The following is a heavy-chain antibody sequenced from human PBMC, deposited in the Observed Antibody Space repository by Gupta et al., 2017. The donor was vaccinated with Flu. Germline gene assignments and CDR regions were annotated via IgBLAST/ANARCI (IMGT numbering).Heavy chain of an antibody. CDR2: MNPNSGNT. D-gene: IGHD3-22*01. J-gene: IGHJ3*02. V-gene: IGHV1-8*01. CDR3: ARGRRLRGYLAKGAAFDI. Sequence: QVQLVQSGAEVKKPGASVKVSCKASGYTFTSYDINWVRQATGQGLEWMGWMNPNSGNTGYAQKFQGRVTMTRNTSISTAYMELSSLRSEDTAVYYCARGRRLRGYLAKGAAFDIWGQGTMVTVSS. CDR1: GYTFTSYD.